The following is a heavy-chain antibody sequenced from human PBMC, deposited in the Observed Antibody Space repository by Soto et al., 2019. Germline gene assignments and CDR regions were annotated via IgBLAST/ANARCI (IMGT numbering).Heavy chain of an antibody. J-gene: IGHJ4*02. CDR3: VYSPGYSYASY. CDR2: IYWDNDK. Sequence: SGPTLVNPTQTLTLTCTFSGFSPSTSGVGVGWIRQPPGKALEWLALIYWDNDKRYSPSLKMSRLTITKDTSKNQVVLTMTNMDPVDTATYYCVYSPGYSYASYWGQGALVTVSS. V-gene: IGHV2-5*02. D-gene: IGHD5-18*01. CDR1: GFSPSTSGVG.